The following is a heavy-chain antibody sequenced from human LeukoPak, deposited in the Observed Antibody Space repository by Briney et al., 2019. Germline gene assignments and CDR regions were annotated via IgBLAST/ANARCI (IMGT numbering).Heavy chain of an antibody. CDR1: GYTFTSYA. Sequence: GASVKVSCKASGYTFTSYAMHWVRQAPGQRLEWMGWISAGNGNTKYSQKFQGRVTITRDTSASTAYMELSSLRSEDTAVYYCARDGTSGYDFNYYYYYGMDVWGQGTTVTVSS. CDR2: ISAGNGNT. J-gene: IGHJ6*02. CDR3: ARDGTSGYDFNYYYYYGMDV. D-gene: IGHD5-12*01. V-gene: IGHV1-3*01.